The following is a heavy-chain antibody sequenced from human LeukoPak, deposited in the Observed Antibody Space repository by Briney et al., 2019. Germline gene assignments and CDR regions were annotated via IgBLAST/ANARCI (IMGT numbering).Heavy chain of an antibody. CDR1: GASIRSHY. CDR2: MYYSGNS. D-gene: IGHD3-22*01. J-gene: IGHJ4*02. Sequence: KPSETLSLTCTVSGASIRSHYWSWIRQPPGKGLEWIGYMYYSGNSNYNPALKSRVTMSVDTSKNQFSLKLSSVTAADTAVYYCAREQSVITMIGPLDYWGQGTLVTVSS. V-gene: IGHV4-59*11. CDR3: AREQSVITMIGPLDY.